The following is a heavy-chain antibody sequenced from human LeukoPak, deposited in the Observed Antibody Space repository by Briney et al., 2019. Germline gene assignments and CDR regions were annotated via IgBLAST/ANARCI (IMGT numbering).Heavy chain of an antibody. Sequence: PGGSLRLSCAATGFTFSDYYMSWIRQAPGKGLEWVSYINPSSSDTKYADSVKGRFTISRDNAKNSLYLQMNSLRAEDTAAYYCVRGHYGMDVWGQGTTVTVSS. CDR1: GFTFSDYY. CDR3: VRGHYGMDV. V-gene: IGHV3-11*05. CDR2: INPSSSDT. J-gene: IGHJ6*02.